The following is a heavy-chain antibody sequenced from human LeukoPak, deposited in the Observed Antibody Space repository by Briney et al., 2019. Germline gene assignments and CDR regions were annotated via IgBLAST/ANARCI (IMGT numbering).Heavy chain of an antibody. J-gene: IGHJ4*02. CDR1: GFTVSSNS. Sequence: GGSLRLSCTVSGFTVSSNSMSWVRQAPGKGLEWGSFIYSDNTHYPDSVKGRFTIYRENSKHTLYLQMNSLRAEDTAVYYCASRAGAYSHPYDYWGQGTLVTVSS. D-gene: IGHD4/OR15-4a*01. V-gene: IGHV3-53*01. CDR3: ASRAGAYSHPYDY. CDR2: IYSDNT.